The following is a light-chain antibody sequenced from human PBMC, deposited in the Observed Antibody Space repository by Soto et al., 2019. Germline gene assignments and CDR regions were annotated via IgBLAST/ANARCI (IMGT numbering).Light chain of an antibody. J-gene: IGKJ2*01. V-gene: IGKV1-5*01. Sequence: DIQMTQSPSTLSASVGDRVTITCRASQSISSWLAWYQQKPGKAAKLLIFDASSLESGVPSRFSGSGSGTEFTLTISSRQPDDFATYYCQQYNSYSPYTFGQGTKLEIK. CDR3: QQYNSYSPYT. CDR2: DAS. CDR1: QSISSW.